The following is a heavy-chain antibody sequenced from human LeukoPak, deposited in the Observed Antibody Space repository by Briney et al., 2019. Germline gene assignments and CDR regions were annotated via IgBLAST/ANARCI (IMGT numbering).Heavy chain of an antibody. V-gene: IGHV3-20*01. J-gene: IGHJ3*02. D-gene: IGHD2-2*01. CDR2: INWNGGST. CDR3: ARDVGYCSSTSCYGDAFDI. Sequence: PGGSLRLSCAASGFTFDDYGMSWVRQAPGKGLEWVSGINWNGGSTGYADSVKGRFTISRDNAENSLYLQMNSLRAEDTALYHCARDVGYCSSTSCYGDAFDIWGQGTMVTVSS. CDR1: GFTFDDYG.